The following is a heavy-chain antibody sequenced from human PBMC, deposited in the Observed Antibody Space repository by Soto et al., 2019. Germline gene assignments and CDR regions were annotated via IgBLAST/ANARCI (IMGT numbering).Heavy chain of an antibody. CDR3: ARLPVDTSTSIDY. CDR2: INSDGSNT. V-gene: IGHV3-74*01. CDR1: GFTFSNYW. J-gene: IGHJ4*02. D-gene: IGHD5-18*01. Sequence: EVPLVESGGVLVQPGGSLRLSCAASGFTFSNYWMHWVRQGPGKRLVWVSRINSDGSNTDYADSVNGRFTISRDNARNTLYPQMHSLGADDTAVYFCARLPVDTSTSIDYWGQGTVVTVSS.